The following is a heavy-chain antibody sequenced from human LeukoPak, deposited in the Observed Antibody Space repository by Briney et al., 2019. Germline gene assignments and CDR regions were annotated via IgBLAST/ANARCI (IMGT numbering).Heavy chain of an antibody. CDR3: ARARFTYYYGSGSYSYYYMDV. CDR1: GGSISSYY. V-gene: IGHV4-59*01. D-gene: IGHD3-10*01. CDR2: IYYSGST. Sequence: SETLSLTCTVSGGSISSYYWSWIRQPPGKGLEWIGYIYYSGSTNYNPSLKSRVTISVDTSKNQFSLKLSTVTAADTAVYYCARARFTYYYGSGSYSYYYMDVWGKGTTVTISS. J-gene: IGHJ6*03.